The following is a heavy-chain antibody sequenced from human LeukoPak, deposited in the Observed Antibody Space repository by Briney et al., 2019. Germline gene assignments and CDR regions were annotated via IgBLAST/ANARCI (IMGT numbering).Heavy chain of an antibody. CDR2: IYYSGST. D-gene: IGHD4-17*01. CDR1: GGSVSSGSYY. J-gene: IGHJ4*02. CDR3: ARDQHGDYEGGFDS. V-gene: IGHV4-61*01. Sequence: SETLSLTCTVSGGSVSSGSYYWSWIRQPPGKGLEWVGYIYYSGSTNYNPSLKSRVTISVDTSKNQFSLKLRSVTAADTAVYYCARDQHGDYEGGFDSWGQGTLVTVSS.